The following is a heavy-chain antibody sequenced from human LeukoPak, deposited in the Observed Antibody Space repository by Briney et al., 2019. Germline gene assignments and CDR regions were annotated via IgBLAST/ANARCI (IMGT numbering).Heavy chain of an antibody. Sequence: KPSETLPLTCTVSGGSISSYYWSWIRQPPGKGLEWIGYIYYSGSTYYNPSLKSRVTISVDTSKNQFSLKLSSVTAADTAVYYCARTVGVYDFWSGQPYYFDYWGQGTLVTVSS. CDR3: ARTVGVYDFWSGQPYYFDY. CDR1: GGSISSYY. V-gene: IGHV4-59*08. D-gene: IGHD3-3*01. CDR2: IYYSGST. J-gene: IGHJ4*02.